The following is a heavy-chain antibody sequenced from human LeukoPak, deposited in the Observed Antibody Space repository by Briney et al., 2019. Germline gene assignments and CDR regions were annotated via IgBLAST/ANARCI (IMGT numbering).Heavy chain of an antibody. D-gene: IGHD6-19*01. J-gene: IGHJ6*02. CDR2: INAGNGNT. Sequence: GASVKVSCKASGYTFTSYAMHWVRQAPGQRLEWMGWINAGNGNTKYSQKFQGRVTITRDTSASTAYMELSSLRSEDTAVYYCAREEVAVLSDYYYGMDVWGQGTTVTVSS. CDR3: AREEVAVLSDYYYGMDV. V-gene: IGHV1-3*01. CDR1: GYTFTSYA.